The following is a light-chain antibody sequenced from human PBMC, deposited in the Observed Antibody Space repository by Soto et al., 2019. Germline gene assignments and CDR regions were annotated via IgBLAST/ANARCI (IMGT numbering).Light chain of an antibody. CDR1: QSLSYW. CDR3: QQYDRFPYT. V-gene: IGKV1-5*03. Sequence: DIQMTQSPSTLSASVGDTVTITCRASQSLSYWLAWYQQKPGQAPKLLIHKASTLESGVPSRVIGSGSGTEFTLTISSLQPDDFETFYCQQYDRFPYTVGQGTKLEIK. CDR2: KAS. J-gene: IGKJ2*01.